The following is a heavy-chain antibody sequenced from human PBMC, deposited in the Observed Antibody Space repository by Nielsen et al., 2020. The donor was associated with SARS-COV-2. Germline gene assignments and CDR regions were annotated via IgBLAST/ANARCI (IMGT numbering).Heavy chain of an antibody. V-gene: IGHV3-15*01. J-gene: IGHJ4*02. CDR1: GLTFNYAW. CDR2: IRSKASDGTT. D-gene: IGHD2-8*02. Sequence: GESLKISCAASGLTFNYAWMTWVRQAPGKGLQWVGHIRSKASDGTTDYAGAVKGRFTISRDDSTDTVYLQMNSLKTEDTGVYYCCKDVPMTGGGAIRYWGQGTLVTVSS. CDR3: CKDVPMTGGGAIRY.